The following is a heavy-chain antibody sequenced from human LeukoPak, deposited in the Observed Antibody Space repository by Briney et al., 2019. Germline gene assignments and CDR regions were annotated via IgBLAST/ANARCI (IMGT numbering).Heavy chain of an antibody. CDR1: GGSLSGYY. D-gene: IGHD2-15*01. J-gene: IGHJ6*02. Sequence: PSETLSLTCTVSGGSLSGYYWSWIRQPAGKGLEWIGRIYTSGTTNDNPSLKSRVTMSIDTSKNQFSLELTSVTAADTAVYYCARDSRAADVWGQGTTVTVSS. CDR3: ARDSRAADV. CDR2: IYTSGTT. V-gene: IGHV4-4*07.